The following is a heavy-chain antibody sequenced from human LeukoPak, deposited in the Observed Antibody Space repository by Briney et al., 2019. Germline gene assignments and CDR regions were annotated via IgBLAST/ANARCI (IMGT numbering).Heavy chain of an antibody. CDR2: IYTGGTT. V-gene: IGHV3-53*01. J-gene: IGHJ4*02. CDR1: GFTVSGTH. Sequence: GGSLRLSCAATGFTVSGTHMSWVRQAPGKGLEWVSAIYTGGTTYYSDSVEGRFTISRDKSKNTLYLQMDSLRVEDTAVYYCARDQATSGGGLDSWGQGTLVTVSS. D-gene: IGHD3-16*01. CDR3: ARDQATSGGGLDS.